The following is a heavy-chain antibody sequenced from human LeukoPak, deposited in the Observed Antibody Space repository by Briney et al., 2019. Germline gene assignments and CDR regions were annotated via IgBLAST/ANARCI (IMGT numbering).Heavy chain of an antibody. CDR1: GFTFSSYA. J-gene: IGHJ4*02. CDR2: ISGSGGST. V-gene: IGHV3-23*01. CDR3: AKRSYSGSYFFDY. Sequence: PGGSLRLSGAASGFTFSSYAMSWVRQAPGKGLEWVSAISGSGGSTYYADSVKGRFTISRDNSKNTLYLQMNSLRAEDTAVYYCAKRSYSGSYFFDYWGQGTLVTVSS. D-gene: IGHD1-26*01.